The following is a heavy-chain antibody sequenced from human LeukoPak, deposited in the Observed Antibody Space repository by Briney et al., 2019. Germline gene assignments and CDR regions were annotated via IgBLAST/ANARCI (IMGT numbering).Heavy chain of an antibody. J-gene: IGHJ5*02. V-gene: IGHV3-7*01. CDR2: IRQDGDTK. CDR1: GFPFNAYW. D-gene: IGHD6-6*01. Sequence: GGSLRLSCAASGFPFNAYWMTWVRQAPGKGLEWVANIRQDGDTKYYVDSVKGRFTISRDNAMNSLYLQMNSLRAEDTAVYYCAREYSSSRASKLKGWFDPWGQGTLVTVSS. CDR3: AREYSSSRASKLKGWFDP.